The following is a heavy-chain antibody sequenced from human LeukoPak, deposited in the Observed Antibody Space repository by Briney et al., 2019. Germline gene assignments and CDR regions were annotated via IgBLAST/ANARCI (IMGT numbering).Heavy chain of an antibody. D-gene: IGHD1-1*01. V-gene: IGHV1-46*01. Sequence: VASVRVSCKASGYTFTSYYMHWVRQAPGQGLEWMGIINPSGGSTSYAQKFQGRVTMTRDTSTSTVYMELSSLRSEDTAVYYCARSGTSYYFDYWGQGTLVTVSS. J-gene: IGHJ4*02. CDR1: GYTFTSYY. CDR2: INPSGGST. CDR3: ARSGTSYYFDY.